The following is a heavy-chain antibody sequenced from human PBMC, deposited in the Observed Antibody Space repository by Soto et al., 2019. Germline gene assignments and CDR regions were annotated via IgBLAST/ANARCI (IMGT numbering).Heavy chain of an antibody. Sequence: GGSLRLSCVASGFTFSSYGMHWVRQAPGKGLEWMSIISYDGSKKYYADSVKGRFTISRDNSKNTLYLQMNSLRPEDTAVYYCARGDARQWLVGGVLDYWGQGTLVTVSS. CDR3: ARGDARQWLVGGVLDY. CDR2: ISYDGSKK. CDR1: GFTFSSYG. D-gene: IGHD6-19*01. V-gene: IGHV3-30*03. J-gene: IGHJ4*02.